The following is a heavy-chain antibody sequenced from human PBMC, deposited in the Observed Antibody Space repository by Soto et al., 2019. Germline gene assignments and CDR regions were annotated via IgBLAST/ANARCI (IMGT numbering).Heavy chain of an antibody. CDR2: INPNSGGT. Sequence: GASVKVSCKASGGTFRSYAISWVRQAPGQGLEWMGWINPNSGGTNYAQKFQGRVTMTRDTSISTAYMELSRLRSDDTAVYYCARGGIAARGNAFDPWGQGTLVTVSS. CDR1: GGTFRSYA. J-gene: IGHJ5*02. D-gene: IGHD6-6*01. CDR3: ARGGIAARGNAFDP. V-gene: IGHV1-2*02.